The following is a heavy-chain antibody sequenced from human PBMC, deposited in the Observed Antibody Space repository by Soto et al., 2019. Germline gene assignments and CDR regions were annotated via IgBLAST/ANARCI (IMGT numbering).Heavy chain of an antibody. V-gene: IGHV4-39*01. CDR1: GGSISSSSYY. CDR3: ARRKSSSWSVFDY. D-gene: IGHD6-13*01. J-gene: IGHJ4*02. CDR2: IYYSGST. Sequence: SETLSLTCTVSGGSISSSSYYWCWIRQPPGKGLEWIGSIYYSGSTYYNPSLKSRVTISVDTSKNQFSLKLSSVTAADTAVYYCARRKSSSWSVFDYWGQGTLVTVSS.